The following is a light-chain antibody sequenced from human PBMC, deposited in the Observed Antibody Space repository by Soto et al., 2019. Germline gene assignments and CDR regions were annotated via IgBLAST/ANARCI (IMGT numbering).Light chain of an antibody. V-gene: IGLV1-47*01. CDR2: RND. J-gene: IGLJ2*01. CDR3: AAWDDSLSVF. Sequence: QSVLTQPPSASGTPGQRVTISCSGTNSNIGNNYVYWYQQLPGAAPELLIYRNDQRPSGVPDRFSGSKSATSASVAISGLRSEDEGDYYCAAWDDSLSVFFGGGTKLTVL. CDR1: NSNIGNNY.